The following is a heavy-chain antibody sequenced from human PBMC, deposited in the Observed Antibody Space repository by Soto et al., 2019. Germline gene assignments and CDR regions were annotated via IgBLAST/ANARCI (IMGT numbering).Heavy chain of an antibody. Sequence: GWSLRLSCAASGFTFSSYAMSWVRQAPGKGLEWVSAISGSGGSTYYADSVKGRFTISRDNSKNTLYLQMNSLRAEDTAVYYCAKGGDYGDSLLISNLHGMDVWGQGTTVTVSS. J-gene: IGHJ6*02. V-gene: IGHV3-23*01. D-gene: IGHD4-17*01. CDR3: AKGGDYGDSLLISNLHGMDV. CDR2: ISGSGGST. CDR1: GFTFSSYA.